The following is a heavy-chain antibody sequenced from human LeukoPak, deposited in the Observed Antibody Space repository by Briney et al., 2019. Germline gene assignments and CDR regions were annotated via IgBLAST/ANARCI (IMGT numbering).Heavy chain of an antibody. D-gene: IGHD7-27*01. Sequence: PSETLSLTCTVSGGSISSYYWSWIRQPPGKGLEWIGYLYYSGSTNYNPSLKRRVSISVDTSKNQFSLKLSSVTAADTAVYYCARAVPGSMDVWGKGTTVTVSS. V-gene: IGHV4-59*01. J-gene: IGHJ6*03. CDR1: GGSISSYY. CDR3: ARAVPGSMDV. CDR2: LYYSGST.